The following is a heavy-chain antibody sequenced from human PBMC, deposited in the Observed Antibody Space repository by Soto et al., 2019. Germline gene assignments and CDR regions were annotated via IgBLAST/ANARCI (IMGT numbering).Heavy chain of an antibody. V-gene: IGHV5-51*01. D-gene: IGHD3-22*01. CDR1: GYSFTSYW. J-gene: IGHJ6*02. CDR2: IYPGDSDT. Sequence: GESLKISCKGSGYSFTSYWIGWVRQMPGKGLEWMGIIYPGDSDTRYSPSFQGQVTISADKSISTAYLQWSSLKASDTAMYYCARFARSSGYYYYYGMDVWGQGTTVTVSS. CDR3: ARFARSSGYYYYYGMDV.